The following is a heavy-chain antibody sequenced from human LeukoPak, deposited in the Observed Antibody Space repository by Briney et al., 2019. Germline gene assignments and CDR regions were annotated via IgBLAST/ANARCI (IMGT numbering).Heavy chain of an antibody. CDR3: ARDLEGRRSQWIQLWYHDAFDI. Sequence: GGSLRLSCAASGFTFSSYSMSWVRQAPGKGLEWVSYISSSSSYIYYADSVKGRFTISRDNAKNSLYLQMNSLRAEDTAVYYCARDLEGRRSQWIQLWYHDAFDIWGQGTMVTVSS. CDR1: GFTFSSYS. J-gene: IGHJ3*02. CDR2: ISSSSSYI. V-gene: IGHV3-21*01. D-gene: IGHD5-18*01.